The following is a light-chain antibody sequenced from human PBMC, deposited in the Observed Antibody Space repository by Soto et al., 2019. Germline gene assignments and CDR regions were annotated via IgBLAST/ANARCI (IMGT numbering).Light chain of an antibody. CDR2: GAS. CDR3: QQSGSSPLT. V-gene: IGKV3-20*01. CDR1: QSVSATY. Sequence: EIVLTQSPGTLSLSPGERATLSCRASQSVSATYLAWYQQKPGQAPRLLIYGASTRATGIPDRFSGSGSGTDFTLTISRLEPEDFSVYYCQQSGSSPLTFGPGTKVDIK. J-gene: IGKJ3*01.